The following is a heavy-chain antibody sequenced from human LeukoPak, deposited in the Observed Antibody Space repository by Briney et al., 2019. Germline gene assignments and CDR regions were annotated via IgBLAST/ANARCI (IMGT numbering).Heavy chain of an antibody. J-gene: IGHJ6*02. V-gene: IGHV3-74*03. Sequence: GGSLRLSCAASGFTFSTFWMHWVRQAPGKGLVWVSGINSDGSSTTYADSVKGRFTISRDNAKNTLYLLMNNLRAEDTAVYYCARGRYYGMDVWGQGTTVTVSS. CDR3: ARGRYYGMDV. CDR1: GFTFSTFW. CDR2: INSDGSST.